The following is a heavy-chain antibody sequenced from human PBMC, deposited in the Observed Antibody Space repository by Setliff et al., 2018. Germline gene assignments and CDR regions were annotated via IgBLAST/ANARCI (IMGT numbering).Heavy chain of an antibody. CDR3: ARVRLGLPMVDY. D-gene: IGHD5-18*01. CDR2: IIPIFGTA. CDR1: GGTFSSYA. Sequence: SVKVSCKASGGTFSSYAISWVRQAPGQGLEWMGRIIPIFGTANYAQKFQGRVTMTEDTSTDTAYMELRSLRSDDTAVYYCARVRLGLPMVDYWGQGTLVTVSS. J-gene: IGHJ4*02. V-gene: IGHV1-69*06.